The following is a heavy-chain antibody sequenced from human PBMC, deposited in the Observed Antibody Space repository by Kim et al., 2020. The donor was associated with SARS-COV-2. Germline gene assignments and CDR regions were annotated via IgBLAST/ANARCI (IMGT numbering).Heavy chain of an antibody. CDR3: AKPNNWGGVGYWYFDL. J-gene: IGHJ2*01. V-gene: IGHV3-30*18. CDR2: ISYDGSNK. D-gene: IGHD7-27*01. CDR1: GFTFSSYG. Sequence: GGSLRLSCAASGFTFSSYGMHWVRQAPGKGLEWVAVISYDGSNKYYADSVKGRFTISRDNSKNTLYLQMNSLRAEDTAVYYCAKPNNWGGVGYWYFDLWGRGTLVTVSS.